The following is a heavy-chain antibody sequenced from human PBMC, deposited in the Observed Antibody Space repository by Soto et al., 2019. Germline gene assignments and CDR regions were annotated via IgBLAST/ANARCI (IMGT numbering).Heavy chain of an antibody. J-gene: IGHJ5*02. CDR1: GYTFTNFA. V-gene: IGHV1-3*04. CDR3: ARGFLGFDP. Sequence: QVHLVQSGAEMKKPGASVTVSCKASGYTFTNFALHWVRQAPGQRLFWMGRISIADGNTHYSENFQGRVTFTRNVSANTAYMELSRLTSEDTDLYFCARGFLGFDPWGQGTLVTVSS. CDR2: ISIADGNT.